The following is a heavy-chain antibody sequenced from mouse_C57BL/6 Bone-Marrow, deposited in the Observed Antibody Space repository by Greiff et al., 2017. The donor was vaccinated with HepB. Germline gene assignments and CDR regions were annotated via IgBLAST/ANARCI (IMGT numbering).Heavy chain of an antibody. CDR1: GYAFSSSW. J-gene: IGHJ1*03. CDR3: ARRTSGWYFDV. V-gene: IGHV1-82*01. Sequence: VHLVESGPELVKPGASVKISCKASGYAFSSSWMNWVKQRPGKGLEWIGRIYPGDGDTNYNGKFKGKATLTADKSSSTAYMQLSSLTSEDSAVYFCARRTSGWYFDVWGTGTTVTVSS. D-gene: IGHD3-1*01. CDR2: IYPGDGDT.